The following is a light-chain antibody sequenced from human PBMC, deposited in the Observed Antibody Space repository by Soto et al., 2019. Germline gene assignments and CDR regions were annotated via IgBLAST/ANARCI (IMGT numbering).Light chain of an antibody. J-gene: IGLJ1*01. Sequence: QSVLTQPPSVSGSPGQSVTISCTGTSSDVGSYDRVSWYQQPPGTAPKLMIYEVTNRPSGVPNRFSGSKSGNTASLTISGLRAEDEADYFCCLYTGSNTYVFGTGTKLTVL. CDR1: SSDVGSYDR. CDR3: CLYTGSNTYV. CDR2: EVT. V-gene: IGLV2-18*01.